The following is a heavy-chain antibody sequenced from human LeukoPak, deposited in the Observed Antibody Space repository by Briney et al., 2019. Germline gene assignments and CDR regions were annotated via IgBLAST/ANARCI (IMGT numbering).Heavy chain of an antibody. CDR1: GFTFSSYG. V-gene: IGHV3-30*02. CDR2: IRYDGSNK. D-gene: IGHD3-22*01. CDR3: ARKGYYDSREAPVNI. J-gene: IGHJ3*02. Sequence: PGGSLRLSCAASGFTFSSYGMHWFRRAPGKGLEGWHFIRYDGSNKYYADSVKGRFTISRDNSKNTLYLQMNSLRAEDTAVYYCARKGYYDSREAPVNIWGQGTMVTVSS.